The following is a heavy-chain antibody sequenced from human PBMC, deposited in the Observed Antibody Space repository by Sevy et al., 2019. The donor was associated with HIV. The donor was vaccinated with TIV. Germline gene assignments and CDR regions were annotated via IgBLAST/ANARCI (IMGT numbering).Heavy chain of an antibody. CDR3: ARGGYYMSNWFDP. Sequence: SETLSLTCTVSGGSISSSSYYWGWIRQPPGKGLEWIGSIYYSWSTYYNPSLKSRVTISVDTSKNQFSLKLSSVTAADTAVYYCARGGYYMSNWFDPWGQGTLVTVSS. V-gene: IGHV4-39*01. CDR1: GGSISSSSYY. J-gene: IGHJ5*02. D-gene: IGHD3-3*01. CDR2: IYYSWST.